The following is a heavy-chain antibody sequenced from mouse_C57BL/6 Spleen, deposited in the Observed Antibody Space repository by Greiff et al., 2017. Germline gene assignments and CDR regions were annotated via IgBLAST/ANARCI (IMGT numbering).Heavy chain of an antibody. CDR3: ARKDNWDEGYCDV. D-gene: IGHD4-1*01. Sequence: EVKLVESGGGLVKPGGSLKLSCAASGFTFSDYGMHWVRQAPEKGLEWVAYISSGSSTIYYAGTVKGRFTISRDNAKNTLFLQMTSLSSEDTAMYYCARKDNWDEGYCDVWGTKTTVTVSS. CDR1: GFTFSDYG. J-gene: IGHJ1*03. CDR2: ISSGSSTI. V-gene: IGHV5-17*01.